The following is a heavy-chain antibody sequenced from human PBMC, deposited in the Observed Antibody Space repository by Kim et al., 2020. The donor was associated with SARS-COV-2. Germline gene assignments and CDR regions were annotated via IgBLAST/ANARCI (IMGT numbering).Heavy chain of an antibody. V-gene: IGHV3-21*01. CDR2: ISSSSSYI. CDR1: GFTFSSYS. CDR3: ARFPPRGAAQDYPYYYGMDV. J-gene: IGHJ6*02. D-gene: IGHD1-26*01. Sequence: GGSLRLSCAASGFTFSSYSMNWVRQAPGKGLEWVSSISSSSSYIYYADSVKGRFTISRDNAKNSLYLQMNSLRAEDTAVYYCARFPPRGAAQDYPYYYGMDVWGQGTTVTVSS.